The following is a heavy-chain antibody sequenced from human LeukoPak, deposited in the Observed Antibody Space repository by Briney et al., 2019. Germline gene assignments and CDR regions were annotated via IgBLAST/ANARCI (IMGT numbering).Heavy chain of an antibody. Sequence: GASVKVSCKASGGTFSSYAISWVRQAPGQGLEWMGGIIPIFGTANYAQKSQGGVTITADESTSTAYTELSSLRSEDTAVYYCTTEVRGSYSPFDYWGQGTLVTVSS. J-gene: IGHJ4*02. V-gene: IGHV1-69*13. CDR1: GGTFSSYA. D-gene: IGHD1-26*01. CDR2: IIPIFGTA. CDR3: TTEVRGSYSPFDY.